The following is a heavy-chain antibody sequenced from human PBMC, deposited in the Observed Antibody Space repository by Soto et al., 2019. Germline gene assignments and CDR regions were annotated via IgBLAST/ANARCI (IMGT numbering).Heavy chain of an antibody. J-gene: IGHJ4*02. CDR2: INDSGST. D-gene: IGHD6-19*01. CDR3: ARVQQWLVRSLDY. Sequence: SETLSLTCTVYGGSFRGYYWSWIRQPPGKGLEWIGEINDSGSTNYNPSLKSRVNISVDTSKNQFSLKLSSVTAADTAAYYCARVQQWLVRSLDYWGQGTLVTVSS. CDR1: GGSFRGYY. V-gene: IGHV4-34*01.